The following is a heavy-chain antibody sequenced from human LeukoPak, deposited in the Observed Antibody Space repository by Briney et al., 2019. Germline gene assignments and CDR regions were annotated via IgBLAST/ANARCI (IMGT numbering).Heavy chain of an antibody. D-gene: IGHD6-13*01. Sequence: SETLSLTCTVSGGSISSYYWSWIRPPAGKGLEWIGRLYSSGSTNYNPSLKSRVTMSVDTSKNQFSLKLRSVTAADTAVYYCARDSGYHVDYWGQGTLVTVSS. J-gene: IGHJ4*02. V-gene: IGHV4-4*07. CDR3: ARDSGYHVDY. CDR2: LYSSGST. CDR1: GGSISSYY.